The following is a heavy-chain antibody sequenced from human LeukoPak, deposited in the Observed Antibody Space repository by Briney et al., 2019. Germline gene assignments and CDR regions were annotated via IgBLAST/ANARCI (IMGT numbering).Heavy chain of an antibody. CDR1: GYTSTSYG. CDR2: ISAYNGNT. D-gene: IGHD2-21*02. J-gene: IGHJ4*02. CDR3: ARDAYCGGDCYWYFDY. V-gene: IGHV1-18*01. Sequence: ASVKVSCKASGYTSTSYGISWVRQAPGQGLEWMGWISAYNGNTNYAQKLQGRATMTTDTSTSTAYMELRSLRSDDTAVYYCARDAYCGGDCYWYFDYWGQGTLVTVSS.